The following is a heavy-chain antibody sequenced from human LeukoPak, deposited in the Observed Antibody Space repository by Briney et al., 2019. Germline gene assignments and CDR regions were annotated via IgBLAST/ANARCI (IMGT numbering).Heavy chain of an antibody. V-gene: IGHV4-59*01. CDR3: ARVASSGYYYVFDY. CDR2: IYYSGST. J-gene: IGHJ4*02. Sequence: PSETLSLTCTVSGGSISSYYWSWIRQPPGKGLEWLGYIYYSGSTNYNPSLKSRVTISVDTSKNQFSLKLSSVTAADTAVYYCARVASSGYYYVFDYWGQGTLVTVSP. CDR1: GGSISSYY. D-gene: IGHD3-22*01.